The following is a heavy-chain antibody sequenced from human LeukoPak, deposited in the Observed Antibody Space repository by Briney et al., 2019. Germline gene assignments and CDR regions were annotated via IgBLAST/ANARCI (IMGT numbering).Heavy chain of an antibody. J-gene: IGHJ4*02. CDR3: AGCTIAAADEYYFDY. D-gene: IGHD6-13*01. CDR2: IIPIFGTA. CDR1: GGTFSSYA. V-gene: IGHV1-69*05. Sequence: ASVKVSCKASGGTFSSYAISWVRQAPGQGLEWMGGIIPIFGTANYAQKFQGRVTITTDESTSTAYMELSSLRSEDTAVYYCAGCTIAAADEYYFDYWGQGTLVTVSS.